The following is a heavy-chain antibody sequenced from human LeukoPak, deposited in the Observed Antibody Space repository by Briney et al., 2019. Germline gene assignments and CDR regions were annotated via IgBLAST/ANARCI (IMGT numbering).Heavy chain of an antibody. CDR2: ISYSGST. CDR3: ASLSYYYYYMDV. CDR1: GGSISSYY. D-gene: IGHD3-9*01. Sequence: PSETLSLTCTVSGGSISSYYWNWIRQPPGKGLEWIGSISYSGSTKYNPSLESRVTISVDTSKNQFSLKLSSVTAADTAVYYCASLSYYYYYMDVWGKGTTVTISS. V-gene: IGHV4-59*08. J-gene: IGHJ6*03.